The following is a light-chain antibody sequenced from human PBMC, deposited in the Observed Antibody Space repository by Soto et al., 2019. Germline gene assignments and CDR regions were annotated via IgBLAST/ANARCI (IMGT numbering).Light chain of an antibody. J-gene: IGKJ5*01. Sequence: IQLTQSPSSLSASVGDRVTITCRASQGISSHLAWYQQKPGKAPKLLIKAASRLQTGVPSRFSGSGSGTDFTLTISGLQPDDFATYYCQQLNIDSYPITFGQGTRLELK. CDR2: AAS. V-gene: IGKV1-9*01. CDR3: QQLNIDSYPIT. CDR1: QGISSH.